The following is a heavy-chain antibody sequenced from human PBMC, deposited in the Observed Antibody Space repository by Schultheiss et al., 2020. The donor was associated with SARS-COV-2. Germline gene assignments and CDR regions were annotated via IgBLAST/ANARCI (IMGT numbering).Heavy chain of an antibody. J-gene: IGHJ4*02. Sequence: SETLSLTCTVSGGSISSSSYYWGWIRQPPGKGLEWIGSIYYSGSTYYNPSLKSRVTISVYTSKNQFSLKLSSVTAADTAVYYWARGRVYYYDCSGYAIDYWGQGTLVTVSS. CDR3: ARGRVYYYDCSGYAIDY. CDR1: GGSISSSSYY. D-gene: IGHD3-22*01. CDR2: IYYSGST. V-gene: IGHV4-39*07.